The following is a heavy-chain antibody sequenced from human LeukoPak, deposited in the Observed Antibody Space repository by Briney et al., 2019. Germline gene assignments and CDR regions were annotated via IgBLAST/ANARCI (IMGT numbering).Heavy chain of an antibody. CDR2: INPNSGGT. CDR1: GYTFTGYY. CDR3: ARDIKDIVVVVAAGGDNAFDI. J-gene: IGHJ3*02. Sequence: GASVKVSCKASGYTFTGYYMHWVRQAPGQGLEWMGWINPNSGGTNYAQKFQGRVTMTRDTSISTAYMELSRLRSDDTAVYYCARDIKDIVVVVAAGGDNAFDIWGQGTMVTVSS. D-gene: IGHD2-15*01. V-gene: IGHV1-2*02.